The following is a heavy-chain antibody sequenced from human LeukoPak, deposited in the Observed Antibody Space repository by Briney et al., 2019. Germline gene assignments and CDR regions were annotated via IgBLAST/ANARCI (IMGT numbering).Heavy chain of an antibody. J-gene: IGHJ5*02. CDR2: MNPNSGNT. CDR3: ARGRYSSGWYVSNNWFDP. Sequence: ASVRVSCTASGYTFTSYDINWVRQAPGQGLEWMGWMNPNSGNTGYAQKFQGRVTMTRNTSISTAYMELSSLRSEDTAVYYCARGRYSSGWYVSNNWFDPWGQGTLVTVS. V-gene: IGHV1-8*01. D-gene: IGHD6-19*01. CDR1: GYTFTSYD.